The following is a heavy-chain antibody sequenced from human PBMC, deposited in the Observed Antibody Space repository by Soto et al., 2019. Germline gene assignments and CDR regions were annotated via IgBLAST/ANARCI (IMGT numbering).Heavy chain of an antibody. CDR3: VRTSLVVAAATREDY. J-gene: IGHJ4*02. Sequence: PGGSLRLSCAASGFTFSSYWMHWVRQAPGKGLVWVSRINSDGSSTSYADSVEGRFTISRDNAKNTLYLQMNSLRAEDTAVYYCVRTSLVVAAATREDYWGQGTLVTVSS. CDR1: GFTFSSYW. V-gene: IGHV3-74*01. D-gene: IGHD2-15*01. CDR2: INSDGSST.